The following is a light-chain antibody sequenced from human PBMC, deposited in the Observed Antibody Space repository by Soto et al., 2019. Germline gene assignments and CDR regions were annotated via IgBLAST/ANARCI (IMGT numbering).Light chain of an antibody. CDR3: QQRSNWPPT. J-gene: IGKJ4*01. CDR1: QSVSRY. CDR2: DAS. Sequence: EIVLTQSPDTLSLSPGESATLSCRASQSVSRYLAWYQQKPGQTPRLLIYDASNRATGIPARFSGSGSGTDFTLTISSLEPEDFAVYYCQQRSNWPPTFGGGTKVDIK. V-gene: IGKV3-11*01.